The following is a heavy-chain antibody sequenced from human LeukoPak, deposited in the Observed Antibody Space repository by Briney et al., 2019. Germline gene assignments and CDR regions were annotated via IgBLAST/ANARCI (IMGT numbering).Heavy chain of an antibody. CDR3: ARVGHWQQLVHDY. J-gene: IGHJ4*02. CDR1: GYTFTSYG. CDR2: ISAYNGNT. V-gene: IGHV1-18*01. D-gene: IGHD6-13*01. Sequence: ASVKVSCKASGYTFTSYGISWVRQAPGQGLEWMGWISAYNGNTNYAQKLQGRVTITADKSTSTAYMELSSLRSEDTAVYYCARVGHWQQLVHDYWGQGTLVTVSS.